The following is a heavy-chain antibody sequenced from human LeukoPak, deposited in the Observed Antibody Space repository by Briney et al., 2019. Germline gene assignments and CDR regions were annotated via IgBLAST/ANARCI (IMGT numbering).Heavy chain of an antibody. V-gene: IGHV3-49*04. CDR2: IRSKAYGGTT. CDR3: TSSTIFGVVTQDY. CDR1: GFTSGDYA. D-gene: IGHD3-3*01. Sequence: PGGSLRLSCTASGFTSGDYAMSWVRQAPGKGLEWVGFIRSKAYGGTTEYAASVKGRFTISRDDSKSIAYLQMNSLKTEDTAVYYCTSSTIFGVVTQDYWGQGTLVTVSS. J-gene: IGHJ4*02.